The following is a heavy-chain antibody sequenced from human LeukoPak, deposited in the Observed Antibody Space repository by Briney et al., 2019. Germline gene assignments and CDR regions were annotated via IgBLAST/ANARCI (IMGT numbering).Heavy chain of an antibody. Sequence: PSETLSLTCTVSGGSISSSSYYWGWIRQPPGKGLEWIGSIYYSGSTYYNPSPKSRVTISVDTSKNQFSLKLSSVTAADTAVYYCARVSGSSWYGDYYYYGMDVWGQGTTVTVSS. CDR1: GGSISSSSYY. J-gene: IGHJ6*02. CDR2: IYYSGST. D-gene: IGHD6-13*01. V-gene: IGHV4-39*07. CDR3: ARVSGSSWYGDYYYYGMDV.